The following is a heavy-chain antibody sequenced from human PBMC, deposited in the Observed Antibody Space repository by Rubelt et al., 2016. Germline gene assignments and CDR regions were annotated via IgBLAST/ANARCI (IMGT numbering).Heavy chain of an antibody. CDR2: IYYSGSS. V-gene: IGHV4-39*01. CDR3: ARREASSGWYDY. D-gene: IGHD6-19*01. J-gene: IGHJ4*02. Sequence: QLQLQESGPGLVKPSETLSLTCTVSGGSISSSSYHWGWIRQPPGKGLEWIGSIYYSGSSYPNPSLKSRATISLDTSKNQFSLKVLSVTAADTAMYYCARREASSGWYDYWGQGTLVTVSS. CDR1: GGSISSSSYH.